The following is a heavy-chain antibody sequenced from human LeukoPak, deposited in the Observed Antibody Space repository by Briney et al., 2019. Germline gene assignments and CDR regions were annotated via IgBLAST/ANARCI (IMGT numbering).Heavy chain of an antibody. CDR3: ARRNPHIVVVPAAIRRGERNWFDP. CDR2: INHSGST. J-gene: IGHJ5*02. V-gene: IGHV4-34*01. Sequence: PSETLSLTCAVYGGSFSGYYWSWIRQPPGKGLEWIGEINHSGSTNYNPSLKSRVTISVDTSKNQFSLKLSSVTAADTAVYYCARRNPHIVVVPAAIRRGERNWFDPWGQGTLVTVSS. D-gene: IGHD2-2*02. CDR1: GGSFSGYY.